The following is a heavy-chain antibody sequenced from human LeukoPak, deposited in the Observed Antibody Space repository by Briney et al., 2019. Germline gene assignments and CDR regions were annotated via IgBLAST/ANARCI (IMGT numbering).Heavy chain of an antibody. CDR1: GGSISSGSYY. V-gene: IGHV4-61*10. Sequence: SQTLSLTCTVSGGSISSGSYYWSWIRQPAGKGLEWIGYIYYSGSTNYNPSLKSRVTISVDTSKNQFSLKLSSVTAADTAVYYCASMDKTAMVYWGQGTLVTVSS. J-gene: IGHJ4*02. D-gene: IGHD5-18*01. CDR2: IYYSGST. CDR3: ASMDKTAMVY.